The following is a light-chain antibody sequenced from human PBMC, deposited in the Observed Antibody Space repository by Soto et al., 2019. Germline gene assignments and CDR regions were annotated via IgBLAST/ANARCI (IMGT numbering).Light chain of an antibody. Sequence: DIQMTQSPSTLSASVGDRVTITCPASQSISSWLAWYQQKPGKAPKLLIYKASNIESGVPSSFSDSGSGTEFTLTMSTQHPDDYKTNYCNHYHRFYTFGQGTKLEIK. V-gene: IGKV1-5*03. CDR3: NHYHRFYT. CDR2: KAS. CDR1: QSISSW. J-gene: IGKJ2*01.